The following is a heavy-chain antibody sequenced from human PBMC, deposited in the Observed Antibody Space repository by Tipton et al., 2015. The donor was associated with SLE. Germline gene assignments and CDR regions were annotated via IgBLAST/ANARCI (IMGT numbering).Heavy chain of an antibody. CDR1: GASISSYY. Sequence: TLSLTCTVSGASISSYYWSWIRQPPGKGLEWIGYIYYSGSTNYNPSLKSRVTISVDTSKNQFSLKLSSVTAADTAVYYCARDGGIDPWGQGTLVTVSS. CDR2: IYYSGST. D-gene: IGHD3-16*01. CDR3: ARDGGIDP. V-gene: IGHV4-59*01. J-gene: IGHJ5*02.